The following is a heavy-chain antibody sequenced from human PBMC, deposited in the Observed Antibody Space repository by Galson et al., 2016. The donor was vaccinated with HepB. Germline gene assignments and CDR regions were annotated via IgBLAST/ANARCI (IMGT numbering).Heavy chain of an antibody. CDR2: IYSVGTK. J-gene: IGHJ2*01. CDR1: GFTVRRDF. CDR3: ARDVNGYFDL. Sequence: SLRLSCAASGFTVRRDFMSWVRQAPGKGLEWVSLIYSVGTKDYADSVKGRFTISKENSNNTLYLQMSRLKVEDTAVYYCARDVNGYFDLWGRGTLVTVSS. V-gene: IGHV3-66*01.